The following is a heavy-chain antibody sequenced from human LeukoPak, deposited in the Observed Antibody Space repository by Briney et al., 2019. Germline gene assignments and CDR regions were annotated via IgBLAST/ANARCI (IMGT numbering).Heavy chain of an antibody. Sequence: SETLSLTCTVSGGSISTFYWGWIRQPPGKELEWIGYVYYSGSTNYNPSLKSRVTISMDTSKNQFFMTLSSVTAADTAVYYCARGVWSGSFDYWGQGTLVTVSS. V-gene: IGHV4-59*01. J-gene: IGHJ4*02. CDR3: ARGVWSGSFDY. CDR1: GGSISTFY. CDR2: VYYSGST. D-gene: IGHD3-3*01.